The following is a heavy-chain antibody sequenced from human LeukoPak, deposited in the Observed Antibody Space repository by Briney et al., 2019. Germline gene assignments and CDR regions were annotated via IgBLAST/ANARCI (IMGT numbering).Heavy chain of an antibody. CDR3: ATGQIGVVNY. J-gene: IGHJ4*02. V-gene: IGHV4-34*01. Sequence: SETLSLTCAVYGRSFSGYYWSWIRQPPGKGLEWIGEINHSGSTNYNPSLKSRVTISVDTSKNQFSLKLSSVTAADTAVYYCATGQIGVVNYWGQGTLVTVSS. D-gene: IGHD3-3*01. CDR2: INHSGST. CDR1: GRSFSGYY.